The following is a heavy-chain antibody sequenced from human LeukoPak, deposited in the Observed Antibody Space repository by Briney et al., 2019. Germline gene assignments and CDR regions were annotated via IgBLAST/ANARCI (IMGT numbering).Heavy chain of an antibody. CDR3: AREDGSGSYYDY. CDR1: VGTFSSDA. J-gene: IGHJ4*02. D-gene: IGHD3-10*01. V-gene: IGHV1-69*01. CDR2: IIPIFGTT. Sequence: SVKVSCKPSVGTFSSDAISWVRQAPGQGPEWMGGIIPIFGTTNYAQKFQGRVTITADESTSTAYMDLSSLRSEDTAVYYCAREDGSGSYYDYWGQGTLVTVSS.